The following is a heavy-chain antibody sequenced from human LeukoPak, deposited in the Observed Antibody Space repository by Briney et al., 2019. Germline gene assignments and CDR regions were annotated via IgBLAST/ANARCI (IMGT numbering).Heavy chain of an antibody. CDR2: IIPIFGTA. J-gene: IGHJ4*02. CDR1: GGTFSSYA. Sequence: SVKASCKASGGTFSSYAISWVRQAPGQGLEWMGGIIPIFGTANYAQKFQGRVTITTDESTSTAYMELSSLRSEDTAVYYCARENIVVVPAAIRYFEYWGQGTLVTVSS. D-gene: IGHD2-2*01. V-gene: IGHV1-69*05. CDR3: ARENIVVVPAAIRYFEY.